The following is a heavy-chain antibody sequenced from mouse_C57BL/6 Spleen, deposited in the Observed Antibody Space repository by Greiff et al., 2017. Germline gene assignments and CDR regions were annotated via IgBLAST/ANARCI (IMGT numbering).Heavy chain of an antibody. D-gene: IGHD4-1*01. CDR3: ARSETGTGYFDY. J-gene: IGHJ2*01. V-gene: IGHV1-82*01. CDR2: IYPGDGDT. CDR1: GYAFSSSW. Sequence: VMLVESGPELVKPGASVKISCKASGYAFSSSWMNWVKQRPGKGLEWIGRIYPGDGDTNYNGKFKGKATLTADKSSSTAYMQLSSLTSEDSAVYFCARSETGTGYFDYWGQGTALTVSS.